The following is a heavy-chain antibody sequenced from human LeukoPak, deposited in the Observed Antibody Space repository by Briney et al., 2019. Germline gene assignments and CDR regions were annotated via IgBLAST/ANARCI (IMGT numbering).Heavy chain of an antibody. D-gene: IGHD1-26*01. V-gene: IGHV1-46*01. CDR3: AREAAGVGARSWFDP. CDR2: INPSGGST. J-gene: IGHJ5*02. Sequence: ASVKVSCKASGYTFTSYYMHWVRQAPAQGLEWMGIINPSGGSTSYAQKFQGRVTMTRDTSTSTVYMELSSLRSEDTAVYYCAREAAGVGARSWFDPWGQGTLVTVSS. CDR1: GYTFTSYY.